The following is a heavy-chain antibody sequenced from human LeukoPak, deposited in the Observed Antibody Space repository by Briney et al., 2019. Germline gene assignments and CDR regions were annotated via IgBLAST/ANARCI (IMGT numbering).Heavy chain of an antibody. CDR2: IYYSGST. CDR1: GGSISSSSYY. D-gene: IGHD3-22*01. V-gene: IGHV4-39*01. J-gene: IGHJ6*03. CDR3: ARLGDSSGYYYYYYMDV. Sequence: SETLSLTCTVSGGSISSSSYYWGWIRQPPGRGLEWIVSIYYSGSTYYNPSLKSRVTISVDTSKNQFSLKLSSVTAADTAVYYCARLGDSSGYYYYYYMDVWGKGTTVTISS.